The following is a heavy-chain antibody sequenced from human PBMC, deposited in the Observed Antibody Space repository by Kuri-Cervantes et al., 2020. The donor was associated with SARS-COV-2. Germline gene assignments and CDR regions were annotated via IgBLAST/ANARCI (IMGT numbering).Heavy chain of an antibody. Sequence: SETLSLTCTVSGGSISSYYWGWIRQPPGKGLGWIGYIYYSGSTNYNPSLKSRVTISVDTSKNQFSLKLSSVTAADTAVYYCARAGEWLFGDAFDIWGQGTMVTVSS. CDR1: GGSISSYY. D-gene: IGHD3-3*01. CDR3: ARAGEWLFGDAFDI. CDR2: IYYSGST. J-gene: IGHJ3*02. V-gene: IGHV4-59*01.